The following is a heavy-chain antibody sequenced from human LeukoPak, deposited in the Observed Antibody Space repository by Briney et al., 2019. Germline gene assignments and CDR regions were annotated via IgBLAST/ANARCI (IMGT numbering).Heavy chain of an antibody. CDR2: IYYSGST. Sequence: SETLSLTCTVSGGSISSYYWSWIRQPPGKGLEWIGYIYYSGSTNCNPSLKSRVTISVDTSKNQFSLKLSSVTAADTAVYYCARGPDCGGDCYIDYWGQGTLVTVSS. CDR3: ARGPDCGGDCYIDY. CDR1: GGSISSYY. J-gene: IGHJ4*02. V-gene: IGHV4-59*01. D-gene: IGHD2-21*02.